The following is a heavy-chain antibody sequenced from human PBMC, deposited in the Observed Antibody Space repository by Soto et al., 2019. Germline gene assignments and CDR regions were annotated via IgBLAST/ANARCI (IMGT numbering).Heavy chain of an antibody. J-gene: IGHJ4*02. CDR2: IYTGGST. Sequence: SETLSLTCTVSGGSVSNYYWSWIRQPAGKGLEWIGRIYTGGSTNYNPSLKSRVTMSTDTSKNQFSLRLTSVTAADTAVYYCARASVGPPGGGSWIMPFDYWGQGALVTVSS. V-gene: IGHV4-4*07. CDR1: GGSVSNYY. D-gene: IGHD2-15*01. CDR3: ARASVGPPGGGSWIMPFDY.